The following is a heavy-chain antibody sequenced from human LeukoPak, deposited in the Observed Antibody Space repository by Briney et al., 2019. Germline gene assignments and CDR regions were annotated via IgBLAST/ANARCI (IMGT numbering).Heavy chain of an antibody. CDR3: ARDSHDFWSGFDY. V-gene: IGHV1-69*05. Sequence: SVKVSCKASGGTFSSYAISWVRQAPGQGLEWMGGIIPIFGTANYAQKFQGGVTITTDESTSTAYMELSSLGSEDTAVYYCARDSHDFWSGFDYWGQGTLVTVSS. CDR2: IIPIFGTA. CDR1: GGTFSSYA. D-gene: IGHD3-3*01. J-gene: IGHJ4*02.